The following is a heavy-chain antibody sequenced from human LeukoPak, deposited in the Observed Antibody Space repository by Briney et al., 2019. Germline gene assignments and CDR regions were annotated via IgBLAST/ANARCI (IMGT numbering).Heavy chain of an antibody. CDR3: ARTRPDVSYYYYDMDV. CDR1: GGSISSYY. CDR2: IYNSGST. D-gene: IGHD3-16*01. Sequence: SETLSLTCTVSGGSISSYYWSWIRQPAGKGLEWVGRIYNSGSTNYNPSLKSRVTMAVDTSKNKFSLKLSSVTSADTAVYYRARTRPDVSYYYYDMDVWGKGATVTVSS. V-gene: IGHV4-4*07. J-gene: IGHJ6*03.